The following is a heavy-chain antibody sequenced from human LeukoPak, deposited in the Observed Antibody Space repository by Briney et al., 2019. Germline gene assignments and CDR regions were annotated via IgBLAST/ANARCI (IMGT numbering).Heavy chain of an antibody. CDR1: GYTFTGYY. V-gene: IGHV1-2*02. Sequence: ASVKVSCKASGYTFTGYYMHWVRQAPGQGLEWMGWINPNSGGTNYAQKFQGRVTMTRDTSISTAYMELSRLRSDDTAVYYCARALRFKGYYFDYWGQGTLVTVSS. D-gene: IGHD3-3*01. CDR3: ARALRFKGYYFDY. J-gene: IGHJ4*02. CDR2: INPNSGGT.